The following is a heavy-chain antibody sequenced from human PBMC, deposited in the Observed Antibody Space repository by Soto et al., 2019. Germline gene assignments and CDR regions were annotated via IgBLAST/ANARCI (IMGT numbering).Heavy chain of an antibody. V-gene: IGHV3-48*03. CDR3: ARGNSPVNVY. CDR1: GFTFSSYE. D-gene: IGHD3-16*02. J-gene: IGHJ4*02. CDR2: ITSTGGTK. Sequence: PGGALRLYCAASGFTFSSYEMNWVRQAPGKGLEWVAYITSTGGTKYYADSVKGRFTISRDNAKNSLYLQMNGLRAEDTGVYYCARGNSPVNVYWGQGTLVTVSS.